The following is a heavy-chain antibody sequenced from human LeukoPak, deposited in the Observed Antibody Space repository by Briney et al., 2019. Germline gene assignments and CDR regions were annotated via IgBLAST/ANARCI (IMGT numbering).Heavy chain of an antibody. CDR2: IYSGDST. D-gene: IGHD5-18*01. V-gene: IGHV3-66*01. CDR3: AAGGHTYGYGVFDY. J-gene: IGHJ4*02. Sequence: GGSLRLSCAASGFTFSNYGMQWVRQAPGKGLEWVSVIYSGDSTYYADSVKGRFTISRDNSKNTLYLQMNSLRAEGTAVYYCAAGGHTYGYGVFDYWGQGTLVTVSS. CDR1: GFTFSNYG.